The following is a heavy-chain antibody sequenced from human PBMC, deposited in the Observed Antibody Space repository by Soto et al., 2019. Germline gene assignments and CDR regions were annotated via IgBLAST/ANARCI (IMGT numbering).Heavy chain of an antibody. D-gene: IGHD6-13*01. CDR1: GGSISSGGYY. CDR3: ARSIAAAEYYFDY. J-gene: IGHJ4*02. CDR2: IYYSGST. Sequence: SETLSLTCTVSGGSISSGGYYWSWIRQHPGKGLEWIGYIYYSGSTYYNPSLKSRVTISVDTSKNQFSLKLSSVTAADTAVYYCARSIAAAEYYFDYWGQGTLVTVSS. V-gene: IGHV4-31*03.